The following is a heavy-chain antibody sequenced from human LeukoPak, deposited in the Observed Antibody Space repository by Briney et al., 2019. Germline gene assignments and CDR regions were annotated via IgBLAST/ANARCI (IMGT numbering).Heavy chain of an antibody. V-gene: IGHV3-9*01. CDR1: GFTFDDYA. CDR2: ISWNSGSI. D-gene: IGHD4-17*01. Sequence: GGSLRLSCAASGFTFDDYAMHWARQAPGKGLEWVSGISWNSGSIGYADSVKGRFTISRDNAKNSLYLQMNSLRSEDTAVYYCATAGDYFDYWGQGTLVTVSS. CDR3: ATAGDYFDY. J-gene: IGHJ4*02.